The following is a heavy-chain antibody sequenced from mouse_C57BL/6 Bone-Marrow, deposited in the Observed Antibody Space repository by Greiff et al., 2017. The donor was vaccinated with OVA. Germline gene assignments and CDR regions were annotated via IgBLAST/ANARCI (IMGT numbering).Heavy chain of an antibody. V-gene: IGHV5-12*01. CDR3: ARHPLLLRSSMDY. D-gene: IGHD1-1*01. Sequence: EVKLMESGGGLVQPGGSLKLSCAASGFTFSDYYMYWVRQTPEKRLEWVAYISNGGGSTYYPDTVQGRFTISRDNAKNTLYLQMSRLKSEDTAMYYCARHPLLLRSSMDYWGQGTSVTVSS. CDR2: ISNGGGST. CDR1: GFTFSDYY. J-gene: IGHJ4*01.